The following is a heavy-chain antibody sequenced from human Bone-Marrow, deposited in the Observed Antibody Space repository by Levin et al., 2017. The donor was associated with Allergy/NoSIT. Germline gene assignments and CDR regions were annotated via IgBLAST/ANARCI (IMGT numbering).Heavy chain of an antibody. Sequence: QHGESLKISCAASGFTFSSYGMHWVRQAPGKGLEWVAVIWYDGSNKYYADSVKGRFTISRDNSKNTLYLQMNSLRAEDTAVYYCARESTITVTTRYGMDVWGQGTTVTVSS. D-gene: IGHD4-11*01. CDR2: IWYDGSNK. V-gene: IGHV3-33*01. CDR3: ARESTITVTTRYGMDV. J-gene: IGHJ6*02. CDR1: GFTFSSYG.